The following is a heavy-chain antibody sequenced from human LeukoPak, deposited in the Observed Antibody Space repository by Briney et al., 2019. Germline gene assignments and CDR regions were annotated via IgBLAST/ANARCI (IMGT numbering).Heavy chain of an antibody. V-gene: IGHV1-3*01. CDR2: INAGNGNT. CDR3: ARSRPYGSGSYFDY. J-gene: IGHJ4*02. CDR1: GYTFTSYA. Sequence: GASVKVSCKASGYTFTSYAMHWVRQAPGQRLEWMGWINAGNGNTKYSQKFQGRVTITRDTSASTAYMELSSLRSEGTAVYYCARSRPYGSGSYFDYWGQGTLVTVSS. D-gene: IGHD3-10*01.